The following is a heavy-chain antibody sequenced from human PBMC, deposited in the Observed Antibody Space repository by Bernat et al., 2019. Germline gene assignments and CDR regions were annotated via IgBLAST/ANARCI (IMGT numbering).Heavy chain of an antibody. D-gene: IGHD3-3*01. CDR3: ECGACARAPYMDV. J-gene: IGHJ6*03. Sequence: QVQLVESGGGLVKPGGSLRLSCAASGFTFRDYYMSWIRQAPGKGLEWVSYITGGGSSTTYADSVKGRFTISRDNAKNSLYLQMNSLRAEDTAVYYWECGACARAPYMDVWGKGTTVTVSS. CDR2: ITGGGSST. V-gene: IGHV3-11*05. CDR1: GFTFRDYY.